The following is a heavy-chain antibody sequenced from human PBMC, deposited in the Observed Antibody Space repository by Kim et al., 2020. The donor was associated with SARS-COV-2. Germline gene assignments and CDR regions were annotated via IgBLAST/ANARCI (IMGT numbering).Heavy chain of an antibody. Sequence: SVKVSCKASGGTFSSYAISWVRQAPGQGLEWMGGIIPIFGTANYAQKFQGRVTITADESTSTAYMELSTLRSEDTAVYYCARTPGIAAYDAFDIWGQGTMVTVSS. CDR3: ARTPGIAAYDAFDI. D-gene: IGHD6-13*01. CDR2: IIPIFGTA. V-gene: IGHV1-69*13. J-gene: IGHJ3*02. CDR1: GGTFSSYA.